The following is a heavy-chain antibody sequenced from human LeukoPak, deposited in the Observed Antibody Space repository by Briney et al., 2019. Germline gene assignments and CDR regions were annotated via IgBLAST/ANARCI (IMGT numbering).Heavy chain of an antibody. J-gene: IGHJ4*02. Sequence: GGSLRLSCAASGFTFDDYAMHWVRQAPGKGLEWVSGISWNSGSIGYADSVKGQFTISRDNAKNSLYLQMNSLRAEDTALYYCAKDTDSGSYPTYFDYWGQGTLVTVSS. CDR1: GFTFDDYA. CDR3: AKDTDSGSYPTYFDY. V-gene: IGHV3-9*01. D-gene: IGHD1-26*01. CDR2: ISWNSGSI.